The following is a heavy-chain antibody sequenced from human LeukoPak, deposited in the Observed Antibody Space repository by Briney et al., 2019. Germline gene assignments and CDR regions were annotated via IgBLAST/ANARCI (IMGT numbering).Heavy chain of an antibody. Sequence: SETLSLTCVVSGGSIANKWCSWLRQPPGKGLEWIGEIHYNGDTNYISPLKSRVIMSVDGSKNQFSLNLISVTAADTAVYYCASYYHTRGWTFDIWGQGTMVTVSS. D-gene: IGHD3-22*01. CDR3: ASYYHTRGWTFDI. CDR2: IHYNGDT. CDR1: GGSIANKW. J-gene: IGHJ3*02. V-gene: IGHV4-4*02.